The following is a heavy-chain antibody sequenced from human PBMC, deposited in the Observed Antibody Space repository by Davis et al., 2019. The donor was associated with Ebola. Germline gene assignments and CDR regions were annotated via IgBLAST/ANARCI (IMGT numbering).Heavy chain of an antibody. CDR1: GYTFTGYY. J-gene: IGHJ4*02. V-gene: IGHV1-69*13. Sequence: AVKVSCKASGYTFTGYYMHWVRQAPGQGLEWMGGIIPIFGTANYAQKFQGRVTITADESTSTAYMELSSLRSEDTAVYYCARYTYYYDSSGYYYVVAVDYWGQGTLVTVSS. CDR2: IIPIFGTA. CDR3: ARYTYYYDSSGYYYVVAVDY. D-gene: IGHD3-22*01.